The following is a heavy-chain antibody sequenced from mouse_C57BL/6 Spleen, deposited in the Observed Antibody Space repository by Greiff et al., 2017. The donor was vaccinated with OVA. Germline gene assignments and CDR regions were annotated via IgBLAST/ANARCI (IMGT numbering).Heavy chain of an antibody. CDR1: GYTFTSYW. D-gene: IGHD1-1*01. J-gene: IGHJ4*01. Sequence: VQLQQPGAELVKPGASVKLSCKASGYTFTSYWMQWVKQRPGQGLEWIGEIDPSDSYPNYNQQFKGKATLTVDTSSRTAYRQLSSLTSEDSAVYYCARGRGSSPYYAMDYWGQGTSVTVSS. CDR2: IDPSDSYP. CDR3: ARGRGSSPYYAMDY. V-gene: IGHV1-50*01.